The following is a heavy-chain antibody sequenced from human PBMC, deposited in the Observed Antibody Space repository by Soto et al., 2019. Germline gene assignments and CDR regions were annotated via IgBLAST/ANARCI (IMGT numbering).Heavy chain of an antibody. CDR2: IRSKAYGGTT. CDR3: TREGSSSPTLVLAFDI. J-gene: IGHJ3*02. V-gene: IGHV3-49*03. CDR1: GFTFGDYA. D-gene: IGHD6-6*01. Sequence: GGSLRLSCTASGFTFGDYAMSWFRQAPGKGLEWVGFIRSKAYGGTTEYAASVKGRFTISRDDSKSIAYLQMNSLKTEDTAVYYCTREGSSSPTLVLAFDIWGQGTMVTVSS.